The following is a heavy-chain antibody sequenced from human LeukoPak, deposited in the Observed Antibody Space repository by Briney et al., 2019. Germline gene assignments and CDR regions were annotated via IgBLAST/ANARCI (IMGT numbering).Heavy chain of an antibody. Sequence: SETLSLTCTVSGDSISSSTYYWGWIRQPPGKGLEWIGSISYRGRPYYNPSLKSRVTISGDTSKNQFSLKVTSVTAADTAVYYCARGNGWYYYWGQGTLVTVSS. CDR1: GDSISSSTYY. V-gene: IGHV4-39*01. D-gene: IGHD6-19*01. CDR3: ARGNGWYYY. J-gene: IGHJ4*02. CDR2: ISYRGRP.